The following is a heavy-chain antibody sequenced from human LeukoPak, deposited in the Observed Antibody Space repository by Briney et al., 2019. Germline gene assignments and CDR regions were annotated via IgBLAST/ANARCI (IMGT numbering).Heavy chain of an antibody. Sequence: KPSETLSLTCTVSGYSISSGYYWAWIRQPPGKGLEWIGSIYHSGNTYYNPSLKSRLTISVDTSKNQFSLKLSSVTAADTAVYYCARATVKKLDAFDIWGQGTMVTVSS. J-gene: IGHJ3*02. CDR3: ARATVKKLDAFDI. CDR1: GYSISSGYY. D-gene: IGHD2-15*01. V-gene: IGHV4-38-2*02. CDR2: IYHSGNT.